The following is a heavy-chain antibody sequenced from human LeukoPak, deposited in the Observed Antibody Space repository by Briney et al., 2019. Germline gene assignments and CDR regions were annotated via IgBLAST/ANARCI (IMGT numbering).Heavy chain of an antibody. V-gene: IGHV4-4*02. CDR1: GGSISSSNW. Sequence: PSGTLSLTCAVSGGSISSSNWWSWVRQPPWKGLEWIGEIYHSGSTNYNPSLKSRVTISVDKSKNQFSLKLSSVTAADTAVYYCARLKYSSSWPRTLGGYFDYWGQGTLVTVSS. D-gene: IGHD6-13*01. J-gene: IGHJ4*02. CDR3: ARLKYSSSWPRTLGGYFDY. CDR2: IYHSGST.